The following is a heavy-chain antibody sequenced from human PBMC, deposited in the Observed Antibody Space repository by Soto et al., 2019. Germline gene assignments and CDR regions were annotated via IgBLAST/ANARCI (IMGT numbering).Heavy chain of an antibody. CDR1: GYSFTSYW. CDR3: ASLRIAATYYYYYGMDV. D-gene: IGHD6-25*01. Sequence: GESLKISCKGSGYSFTSYWISWVRQMPGKGLEWMGRIDPSDSYTNYSPSFQGHVTISADKSISTAYLQWSSLKASDTAMYYCASLRIAATYYYYYGMDVWGQGTTVTVSS. CDR2: IDPSDSYT. J-gene: IGHJ6*02. V-gene: IGHV5-10-1*01.